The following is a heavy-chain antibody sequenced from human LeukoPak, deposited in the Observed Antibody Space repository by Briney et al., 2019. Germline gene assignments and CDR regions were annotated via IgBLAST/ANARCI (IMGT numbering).Heavy chain of an antibody. Sequence: SETLSLTCTVSGGSISSYYWSWIRQPPGKGLEWIGYIYYSGSTNYNPSLKSRVTISVDTSKNQFSLKLSSVTAADTAVYYCARSNGWFGGALSEYVYWGQGTLVTVSS. D-gene: IGHD3-10*01. CDR3: ARSNGWFGGALSEYVY. CDR1: GGSISSYY. V-gene: IGHV4-59*01. CDR2: IYYSGST. J-gene: IGHJ4*02.